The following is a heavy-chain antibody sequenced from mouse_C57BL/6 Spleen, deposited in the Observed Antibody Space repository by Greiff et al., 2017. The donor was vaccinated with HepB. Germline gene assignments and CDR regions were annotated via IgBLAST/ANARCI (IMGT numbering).Heavy chain of an antibody. CDR1: GFTFSDYY. CDR2: ISNGGGST. Sequence: EVQLVESGGGLVQPGGSLKLSCAASGFTFSDYYMYWVRQTPEKRLEWVAYISNGGGSTYYPDTVKGRFTISRDNAKNTLYLQMSRLKSEDTAMYYCARWVTGFDYWGQGTTLTVSS. V-gene: IGHV5-12*01. J-gene: IGHJ2*01. CDR3: ARWVTGFDY. D-gene: IGHD4-1*01.